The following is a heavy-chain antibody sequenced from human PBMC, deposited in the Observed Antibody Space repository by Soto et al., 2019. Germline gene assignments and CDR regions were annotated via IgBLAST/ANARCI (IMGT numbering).Heavy chain of an antibody. J-gene: IGHJ5*02. CDR3: ARMGYYDSSGYYWFDP. V-gene: IGHV4-59*01. Sequence: SETLSLTCTVSGGSISVYYWNCIRQSPWKGLEWIVYISYSGTTKYNPSLKSRVTISVDTSKNQFSLKLSSVTAADTAVYYCARMGYYDSSGYYWFDPWGQGTMVTVSS. CDR2: ISYSGTT. CDR1: GGSISVYY. D-gene: IGHD3-22*01.